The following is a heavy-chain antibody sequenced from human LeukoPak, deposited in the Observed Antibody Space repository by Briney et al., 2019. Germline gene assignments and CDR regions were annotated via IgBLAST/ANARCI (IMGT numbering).Heavy chain of an antibody. CDR2: ISSSGDST. Sequence: GGSLRLSCAVSGFTFSSYAMSWVRQAPGKGLEWVSGISSSGDSTDYADSVKGRVTISRDNSKNTLYLQMSSLRAEDTAVYYCAKDTPGGLWLFDYWGQGTLVIVSS. D-gene: IGHD2-21*01. J-gene: IGHJ4*02. CDR3: AKDTPGGLWLFDY. CDR1: GFTFSSYA. V-gene: IGHV3-23*01.